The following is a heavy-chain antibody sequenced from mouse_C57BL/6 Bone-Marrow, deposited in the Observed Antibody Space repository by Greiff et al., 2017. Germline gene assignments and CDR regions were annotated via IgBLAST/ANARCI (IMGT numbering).Heavy chain of an antibody. CDR1: GYTFTDYE. V-gene: IGHV1-15*01. Sequence: VQLQQSGAELVRPGASVTLSCKASGYTFTDYEMHWVKQTPVHGLEWIGAIDPETGGTAYNQKFKGKAILTADKSSSTAYMELRSLTSEDSAVYYCTRGKFPPDYAMDYWGQGTSGTVSS. CDR3: TRGKFPPDYAMDY. CDR2: IDPETGGT. J-gene: IGHJ4*01.